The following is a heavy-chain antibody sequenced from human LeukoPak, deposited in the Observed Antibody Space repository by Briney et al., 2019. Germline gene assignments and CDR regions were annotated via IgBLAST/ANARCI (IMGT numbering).Heavy chain of an antibody. Sequence: SETLSLTCAVYGGSFSGYYWSWIRQPPGKGLEWIGYIYYSGSTNYNPSLKSRVTISVDTSKNQFSLKLSSVTAADTAVYYCARGYDYGDSYNWFDPWGQGTLVTVSS. CDR1: GGSFSGYY. CDR3: ARGYDYGDSYNWFDP. V-gene: IGHV4-59*01. CDR2: IYYSGST. D-gene: IGHD4-17*01. J-gene: IGHJ5*02.